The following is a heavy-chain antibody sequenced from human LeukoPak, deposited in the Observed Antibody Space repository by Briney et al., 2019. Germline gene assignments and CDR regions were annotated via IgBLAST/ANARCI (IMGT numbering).Heavy chain of an antibody. D-gene: IGHD3-22*01. CDR1: GGSISSGGYS. J-gene: IGHJ4*02. Sequence: SQTLSLTCAVSGGSISSGGYSWSWIRQPPGKGLEWIGYIYHSGSTYYNPSLKSRVTISVDRSKNQFSLNLSSVTAADTAVYYCARGSGYYYFWGQGALVTVSS. CDR2: IYHSGST. CDR3: ARGSGYYYF. V-gene: IGHV4-30-2*01.